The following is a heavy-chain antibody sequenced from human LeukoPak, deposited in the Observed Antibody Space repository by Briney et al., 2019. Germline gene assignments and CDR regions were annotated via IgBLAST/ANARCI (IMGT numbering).Heavy chain of an antibody. CDR2: INPNSGGT. V-gene: IGHV1-2*02. D-gene: IGHD1-26*01. CDR1: GYTFTSYG. CDR3: ARDGSFDY. J-gene: IGHJ4*02. Sequence: ASVKVSCKASGYTFTSYGISRVRQAPGQGLEWMGWINPNSGGTNYAQKFQGRVTMTRDTSISTAYMELSRLRSDDTAVYYCARDGSFDYWGQGTLVTVSS.